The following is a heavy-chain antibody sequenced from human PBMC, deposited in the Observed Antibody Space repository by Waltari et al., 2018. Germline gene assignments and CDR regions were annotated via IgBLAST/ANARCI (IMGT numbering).Heavy chain of an antibody. CDR3: ARVYSGYYFDY. D-gene: IGHD1-26*01. V-gene: IGHV4-59*01. CDR2: IYYSGST. CDR1: GGSISSYY. Sequence: QVQLQESGPGLVKPSETLSLTCTVSGGSISSYYWSWIRQPPGKGLEWIGYIYYSGSTNYNPSLKSRVTISVDTSKNQFSLKLSSVTAADTAVYYCARVYSGYYFDYWGQGTLVTVSS. J-gene: IGHJ4*02.